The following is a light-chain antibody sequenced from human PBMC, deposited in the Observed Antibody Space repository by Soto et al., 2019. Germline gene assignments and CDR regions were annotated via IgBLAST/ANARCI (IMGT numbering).Light chain of an antibody. J-gene: IGLJ1*01. CDR3: KSYTSRRTYV. Sequence: QSALTQPASVPGSPGQSITISCTGTSADVGAYNSVSWYQHHPGKAPKLIIYDVSSRSSGVSSRFSGSKSDNTASLTISGLQADDEADYYCKSYTSRRTYVFGTGTKLTVL. CDR1: SADVGAYNS. V-gene: IGLV2-14*03. CDR2: DVS.